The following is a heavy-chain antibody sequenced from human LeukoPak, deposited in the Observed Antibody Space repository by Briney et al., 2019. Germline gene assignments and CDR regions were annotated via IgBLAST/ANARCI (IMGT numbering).Heavy chain of an antibody. CDR2: IYYSGST. D-gene: IGHD6-19*01. CDR3: AVPSLYVWQWLLRGY. J-gene: IGHJ4*02. V-gene: IGHV4-59*01. CDR1: GGSISSYY. Sequence: SETLSLTCTVSGGSISSYYWSWIRQPPGKGLEWIGYIYYSGSTNYNPSLKSRVTISVDTSKNQFSLKLSSVTAADTAVYYCAVPSLYVWQWLLRGYWGQGTLVTVSS.